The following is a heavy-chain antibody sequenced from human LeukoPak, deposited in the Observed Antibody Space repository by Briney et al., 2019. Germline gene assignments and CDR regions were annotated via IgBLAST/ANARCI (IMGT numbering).Heavy chain of an antibody. D-gene: IGHD2-21*01. CDR2: INTYNGKT. V-gene: IGHV1-18*01. Sequence: ASVKVSCKASSYTFTNYGISWVRQAPGQGLEWIAWINTYNGKTLYAQTFEGRLTVTADTSTSTAYMELRSLRSDDTATYYCARDCFTISCFGGESNFWGQGTLVTVTS. J-gene: IGHJ4*02. CDR3: ARDCFTISCFGGESNF. CDR1: SYTFTNYG.